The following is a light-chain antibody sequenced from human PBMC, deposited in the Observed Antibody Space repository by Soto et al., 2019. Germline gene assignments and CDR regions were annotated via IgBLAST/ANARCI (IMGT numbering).Light chain of an antibody. J-gene: IGKJ1*01. CDR3: QQYNSYSWT. V-gene: IGKV1-5*01. CDR1: QSISSW. CDR2: DAS. Sequence: IQMTQSPSTLSASVGDRVTITCRASQSISSWLAWYQQKPGKAPKLLIYDASSLESGVPSRFSGSGSGTEFTLTIRSLQPDDFATYYCQQYNSYSWTFGQGTK.